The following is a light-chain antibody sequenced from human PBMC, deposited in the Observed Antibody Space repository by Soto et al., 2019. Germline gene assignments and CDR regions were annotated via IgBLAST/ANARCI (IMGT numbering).Light chain of an antibody. CDR1: QSIRNNF. Sequence: EIVLTQSPGTLSLSPGERATLSCRASQSIRNNFLAWYQQKPGQAPRLLIYGASNRATGIPDRFSGSGSGTDFTLTISRLGPEDFAVYYCQQYVTSPWTFGQGTKVEIK. CDR2: GAS. CDR3: QQYVTSPWT. J-gene: IGKJ1*01. V-gene: IGKV3-20*01.